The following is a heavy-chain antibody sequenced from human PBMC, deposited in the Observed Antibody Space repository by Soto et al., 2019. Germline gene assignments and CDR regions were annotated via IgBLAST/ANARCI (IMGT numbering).Heavy chain of an antibody. J-gene: IGHJ4*02. Sequence: GGSLRLSCAASGFTFSSYSMNWVRQAPGKGLEWVSYISSSSSTIYYADSVKGRFTISRDNAKNSLYLQMNSLRAEDTAVYYCARDYYDSSGYSAPFDYWGQGTLVTISS. V-gene: IGHV3-48*01. CDR1: GFTFSSYS. CDR2: ISSSSSTI. CDR3: ARDYYDSSGYSAPFDY. D-gene: IGHD3-22*01.